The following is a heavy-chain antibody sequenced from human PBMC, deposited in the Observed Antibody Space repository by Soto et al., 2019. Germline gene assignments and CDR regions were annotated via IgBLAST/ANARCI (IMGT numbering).Heavy chain of an antibody. CDR2: IYYSGST. CDR3: ARYARKYYFDY. Sequence: PSETLSLTCTVSGGSISSGDYYWSWIRQPPGKGLEWIGYIYYSGSTYYNPSLKSRVTISVDTSKNQFSLKLSSVTAADTAVYYCARYARKYYFDYWGQGTLVTVPQ. CDR1: GGSISSGDYY. V-gene: IGHV4-30-4*01. J-gene: IGHJ4*02. D-gene: IGHD2-2*01.